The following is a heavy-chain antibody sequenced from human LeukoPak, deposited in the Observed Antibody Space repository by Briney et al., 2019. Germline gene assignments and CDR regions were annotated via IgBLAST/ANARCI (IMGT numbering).Heavy chain of an antibody. CDR3: VRDLAGNSFDY. CDR1: GYTFTGKY. J-gene: IGHJ4*02. Sequence: ASVKVSCKASGYTFTGKYIHWVRQAPGQGLEWVGWMEPNSGGTRYARKFQGRVTMTRDTSISTAYLDLSSLMSQDTAVYYCVRDLAGNSFDYWGQGTLVTVSS. V-gene: IGHV1-2*02. CDR2: MEPNSGGT. D-gene: IGHD4-23*01.